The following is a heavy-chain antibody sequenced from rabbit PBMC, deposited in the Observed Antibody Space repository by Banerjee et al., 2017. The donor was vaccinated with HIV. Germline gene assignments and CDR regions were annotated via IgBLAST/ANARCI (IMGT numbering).Heavy chain of an antibody. Sequence: QEQLEESGGDLVKPEGSLTLTCKGSGIDFSSYGISWVRQAPGKGLEWIACIYASSGRTYYASWAKGRFTISKTSWTTVTLQMTSLTAADTATYFCARGPPATTVEWLDLWGQGTLVTVS. CDR1: GIDFSSYG. V-gene: IGHV1S45*01. J-gene: IGHJ5*01. D-gene: IGHD3-1*01. CDR2: IYASSGRT. CDR3: ARGPPATTVEWLDL.